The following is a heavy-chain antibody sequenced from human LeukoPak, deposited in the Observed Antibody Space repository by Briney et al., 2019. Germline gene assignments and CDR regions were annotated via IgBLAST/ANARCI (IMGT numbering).Heavy chain of an antibody. Sequence: SETLSLTCAVDGGSFSGYYWSWIRQPPGKGLEWIGEINHSGSTNYNPSLKSRVTISVDTSKNQFSLKLSSVTAADTAVYYCATEPAPGIDYWGQGTLVTVSS. CDR3: ATEPAPGIDY. D-gene: IGHD3-10*01. CDR2: INHSGST. V-gene: IGHV4-34*01. CDR1: GGSFSGYY. J-gene: IGHJ4*02.